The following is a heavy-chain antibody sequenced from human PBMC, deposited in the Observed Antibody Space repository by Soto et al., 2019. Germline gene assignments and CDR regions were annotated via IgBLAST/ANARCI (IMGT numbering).Heavy chain of an antibody. J-gene: IGHJ1*01. D-gene: IGHD2-15*01. V-gene: IGHV1-46*03. CDR2: INPSGGST. Sequence: QVQLVQSGAEVKKPGASVKVSCKASGYTFTSYYMHWVRQAPGQGLEWMGIINPSGGSTSYAQKFQSRVTRTRETSTSTVYMELSSLRSDNTAVYYCAGVSVVVAATARSGYFQHWGQGTLVTVSS. CDR1: GYTFTSYY. CDR3: AGVSVVVAATARSGYFQH.